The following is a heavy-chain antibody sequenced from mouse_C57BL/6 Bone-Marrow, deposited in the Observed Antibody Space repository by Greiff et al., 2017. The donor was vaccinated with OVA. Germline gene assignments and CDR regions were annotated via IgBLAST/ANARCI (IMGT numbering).Heavy chain of an antibody. V-gene: IGHV1-18*01. D-gene: IGHD2-4*01. CDR3: ARGGYCDYDGGAWFAY. Sequence: VQLQQSGPELAKPGASVKIPCKASGYTFTDYNMDWVTQSHGKSLEWIGDINSNNGGTIYNQKFKGKATLTVDKSSSTAYMELRSLTSEDTAVYYCARGGYCDYDGGAWFAYWGQGTLVTVSA. CDR1: GYTFTDYN. CDR2: INSNNGGT. J-gene: IGHJ3*01.